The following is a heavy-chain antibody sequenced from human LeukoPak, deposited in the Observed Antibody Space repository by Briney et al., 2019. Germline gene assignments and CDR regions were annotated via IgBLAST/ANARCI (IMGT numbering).Heavy chain of an antibody. CDR3: ARDNYYGSGYFDY. J-gene: IGHJ4*02. CDR1: GYTFTGYY. D-gene: IGHD3-10*01. Sequence: ASVKVSCKASGYTFTGYYMHWVRQAPGQGLEWMGWINPNSGGTNYAQKFQGRVTMTRDMSTSTVYMELSSLRSEDTAVYYCARDNYYGSGYFDYWGQGTLVTVSS. CDR2: INPNSGGT. V-gene: IGHV1-2*02.